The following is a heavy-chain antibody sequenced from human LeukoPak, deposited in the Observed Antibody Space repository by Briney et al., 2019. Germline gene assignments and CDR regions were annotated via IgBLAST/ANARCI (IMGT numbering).Heavy chain of an antibody. CDR2: ISSSSSYI. CDR3: ARDPTYYDILTGPDY. V-gene: IGHV3-21*01. J-gene: IGHJ4*02. Sequence: GGSLRLSCAASGFTFSSYSMNWVRQALGKGLEWVSSISSSSSYIYYADSVKGRFTISRDNAKNSLYLQMNSLRAEDTAVYYCARDPTYYDILTGPDYWGQGTLVTVSS. CDR1: GFTFSSYS. D-gene: IGHD3-9*01.